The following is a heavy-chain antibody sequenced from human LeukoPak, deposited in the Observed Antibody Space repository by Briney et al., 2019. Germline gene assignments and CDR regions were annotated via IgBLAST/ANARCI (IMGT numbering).Heavy chain of an antibody. CDR2: IKTKADGETT. Sequence: GGSLRLSCAVSGFTFNDAWMNWVRQAPGKGLEWVGLIKTKADGETTDYAAPVKGRFTISRDDSKNTLYLQMNSLKTEDTAVYYCTTDSAMGGFDYWGQGTLVTVSS. CDR3: TTDSAMGGFDY. J-gene: IGHJ4*02. V-gene: IGHV3-15*07. CDR1: GFTFNDAW. D-gene: IGHD2-15*01.